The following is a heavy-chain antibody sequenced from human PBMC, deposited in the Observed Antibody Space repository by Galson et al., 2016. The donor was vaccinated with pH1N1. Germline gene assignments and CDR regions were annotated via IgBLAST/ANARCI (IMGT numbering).Heavy chain of an antibody. J-gene: IGHJ4*02. CDR1: GDSVSGNSAA. CDR2: TYYRSKWYN. D-gene: IGHD6-13*01. CDR3: ARDGIAAAGIRRDQYYFDY. V-gene: IGHV6-1*01. Sequence: CAISGDSVSGNSAAWNWIRQSPSRGLEWLGRTYYRSKWYNDYAVSVKSRITINPDTSKNQFSLQLNSVTPEDTAVYYCARDGIAAAGIRRDQYYFDYWCQGTLVTVSS.